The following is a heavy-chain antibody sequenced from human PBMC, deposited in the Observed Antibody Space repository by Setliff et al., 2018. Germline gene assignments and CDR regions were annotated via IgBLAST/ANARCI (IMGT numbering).Heavy chain of an antibody. CDR2: IGGGGEYR. Sequence: WVRQAPGKGLEWVSAIGGGGEYRYYVYSVKGRFTISRDNYKNTLYLDMSGVRADDTAIYYCAREASVHSYGSHWGPGTLVTVAS. CDR3: AREASVHSYGSH. D-gene: IGHD5-18*01. J-gene: IGHJ4*02. V-gene: IGHV3-23*01.